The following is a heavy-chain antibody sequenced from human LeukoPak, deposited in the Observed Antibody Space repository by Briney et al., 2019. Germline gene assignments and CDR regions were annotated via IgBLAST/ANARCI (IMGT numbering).Heavy chain of an antibody. V-gene: IGHV4-4*02. CDR1: GGSISSNNW. CDR2: IYHSGSP. D-gene: IGHD1-14*01. Sequence: PSETLSLTCAVSGGSISSNNWWGWVRQPPGKGLEWIGEIYHSGSPNYNPSLKSRVTISVDKSRNHFSLNLSSVTAADTAVYYCAKVNIHNRHSCDHWGQGTLGPVSS. J-gene: IGHJ4*02. CDR3: AKVNIHNRHSCDH.